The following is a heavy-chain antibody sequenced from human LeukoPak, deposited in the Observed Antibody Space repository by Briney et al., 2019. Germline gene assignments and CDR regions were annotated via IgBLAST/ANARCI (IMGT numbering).Heavy chain of an antibody. CDR2: ISWNSGSI. D-gene: IGHD3-22*01. CDR1: GFTFDDYA. Sequence: SRSLRLSCAASGFTFDDYAMHWVRQAPGKGLEWVSGISWNSGSIGYADSVKGRFTISRDNAKNSLYLQMNSLRAEDTALYYCAKDIQDYYDSSGYYYYYGMDVWGQGTTVTVSS. V-gene: IGHV3-9*01. CDR3: AKDIQDYYDSSGYYYYYGMDV. J-gene: IGHJ6*02.